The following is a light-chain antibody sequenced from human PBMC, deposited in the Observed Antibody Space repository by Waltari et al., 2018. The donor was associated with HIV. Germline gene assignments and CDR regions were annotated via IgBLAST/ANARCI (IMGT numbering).Light chain of an antibody. J-gene: IGKJ1*01. CDR3: HQYASFSGT. CDR1: QNVGAF. V-gene: IGKV1-5*03. CDR2: QAS. Sequence: DIRLTQSPSTLSASAGDRVAITCRAGQNVGAFLAWYHQKPGKPPKLLIFQASILEGGFPSRFSGSVSGSDFTLTINGLQSDDFATYYCHQYASFSGTFGQGTKVEL.